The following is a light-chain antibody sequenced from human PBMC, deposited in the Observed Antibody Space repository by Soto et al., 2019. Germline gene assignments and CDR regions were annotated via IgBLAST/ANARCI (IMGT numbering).Light chain of an antibody. J-gene: IGKJ1*01. V-gene: IGKV3-15*01. Sequence: EIVMTQSPATLSVSPGERATLSCRASQSVSSNLAWYQQNPGQAPRLLIYGASTRATGIPARFSGSESGTEFTLTISSLQSEDFAVYYCQQYYNWPPWTFGQGTKVEIK. CDR3: QQYYNWPPWT. CDR1: QSVSSN. CDR2: GAS.